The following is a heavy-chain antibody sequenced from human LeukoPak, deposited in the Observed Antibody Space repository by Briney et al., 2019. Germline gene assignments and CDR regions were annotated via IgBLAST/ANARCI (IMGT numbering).Heavy chain of an antibody. J-gene: IGHJ6*03. V-gene: IGHV3-30*02. CDR2: IRYDGSNK. CDR1: GFTFSSYG. Sequence: GGSLRLSCAASGFTFSSYGMHWVRQAPGKGLEWVAFIRYDGSNKKYADSVKDRFTISRDNSKNTLYLEMNSLRAEDTAVYYCARGQRAHVEWSYYMDVWGKGTTVIVSS. D-gene: IGHD3-3*01. CDR3: ARGQRAHVEWSYYMDV.